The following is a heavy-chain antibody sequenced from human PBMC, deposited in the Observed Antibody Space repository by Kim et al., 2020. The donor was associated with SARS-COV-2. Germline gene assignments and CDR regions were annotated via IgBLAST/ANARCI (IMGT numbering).Heavy chain of an antibody. CDR1: GFTFSSDA. Sequence: GSLRLSCAASGFTFSSDAMSWVRQAPGKGLEWVSAISGTGYNTYYADSVNGRFTISRDNSRNTLYLQMNSLRVEDTAVYYCAKEVKGTGWHTVDYWGQGTLVTVSS. CDR2: ISGTGYNT. CDR3: AKEVKGTGWHTVDY. J-gene: IGHJ4*02. D-gene: IGHD6-19*01. V-gene: IGHV3-23*01.